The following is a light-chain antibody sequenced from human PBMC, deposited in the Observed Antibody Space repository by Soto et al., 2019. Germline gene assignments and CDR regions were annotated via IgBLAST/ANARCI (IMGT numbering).Light chain of an antibody. J-gene: IGLJ1*01. CDR2: EGS. V-gene: IGLV2-23*01. CDR1: SIDVGSYNL. Sequence: QSALTQPASVSGSPGQSITISCTGTSIDVGSYNLVSWYQQHPGKAPKLMIYEGSKRPSGVSNRFSGSKSGNTASLTISGLQAEDEADYYCCTYAGTRRVFGTGTKVTVL. CDR3: CTYAGTRRV.